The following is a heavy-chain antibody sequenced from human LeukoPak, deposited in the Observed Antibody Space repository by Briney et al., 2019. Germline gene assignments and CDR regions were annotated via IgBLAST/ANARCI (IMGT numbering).Heavy chain of an antibody. CDR1: GFTFSSYA. J-gene: IGHJ4*02. V-gene: IGHV3-23*01. CDR3: AKTDYGDYYRYYYFDY. Sequence: GGSLRLSCAASGFTFSSYAMSWVRQAPRKGLEWVSAISGSGGSTYYADSVKGRFTISRDNSKNTLYLQMNSLRAEDTAVYYCAKTDYGDYYRYYYFDYWGQGTLVTVSS. CDR2: ISGSGGST. D-gene: IGHD4-17*01.